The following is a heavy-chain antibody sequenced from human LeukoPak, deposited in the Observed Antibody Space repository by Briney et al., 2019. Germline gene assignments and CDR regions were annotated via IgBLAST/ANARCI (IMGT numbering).Heavy chain of an antibody. V-gene: IGHV1-24*01. CDR3: ATTPLLDIYYGMDV. CDR1: GYTLTELS. Sequence: GASVKVSCKVSGYTLTELSMHWVRQAPGKGLEWMGGFDPEDGETIYAQKFQGRVTMTEDTSTDTAYMELSSLRSEDTAVYYCATTPLLDIYYGMDVWGQGTTVTVS. CDR2: FDPEDGET. D-gene: IGHD3-9*01. J-gene: IGHJ6*02.